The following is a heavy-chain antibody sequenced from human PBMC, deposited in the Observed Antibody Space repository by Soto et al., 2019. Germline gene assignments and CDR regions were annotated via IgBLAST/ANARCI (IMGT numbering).Heavy chain of an antibody. V-gene: IGHV1-2*02. D-gene: IGHD5-18*01. CDR1: GYTFTGYY. J-gene: IGHJ6*01. Sequence: ASVKVSCKASGYTFTGYYMHWVRQAPGQGLEWMGWINPNSGGTNYAQKFQGGVTMTRDTSISTAYMELSRLRSDDTAVYYCAREKYSYGPGGYYYYGMDVWGQGTTVTVSS. CDR3: AREKYSYGPGGYYYYGMDV. CDR2: INPNSGGT.